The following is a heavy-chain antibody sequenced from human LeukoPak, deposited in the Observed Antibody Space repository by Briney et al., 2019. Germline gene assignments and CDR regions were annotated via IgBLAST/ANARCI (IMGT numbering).Heavy chain of an antibody. Sequence: GGSLRLSCAASGFIFSNYAMNWVRQAPGRGLEWVSAISGTGGSTYYADSVKGRFTISRDNAKNALYLQMNTLRAEDTAIYSCATRPTVGGTTPTFDHWGQGTPVTVSS. CDR3: ATRPTVGGTTPTFDH. CDR2: ISGTGGST. J-gene: IGHJ4*02. D-gene: IGHD1-26*01. V-gene: IGHV3-23*01. CDR1: GFIFSNYA.